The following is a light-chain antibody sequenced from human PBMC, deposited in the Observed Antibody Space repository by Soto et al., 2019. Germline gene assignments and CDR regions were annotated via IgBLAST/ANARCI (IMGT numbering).Light chain of an antibody. CDR1: QSVGSN. CDR2: GAS. CDR3: QQYNNWPLT. V-gene: IGKV3-15*01. Sequence: EIMMTQSPASLSASPGERATLSCRASQSVGSNLAWYQQKPGQPPRLLISGASARATGIPARFSGSGSGTDFTLTVSSLQSEDFAVYYCQQYNNWPLTFGGGTTVEIK. J-gene: IGKJ4*01.